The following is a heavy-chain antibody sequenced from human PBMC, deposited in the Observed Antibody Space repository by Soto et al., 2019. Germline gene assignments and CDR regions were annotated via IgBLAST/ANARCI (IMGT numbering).Heavy chain of an antibody. J-gene: IGHJ6*02. V-gene: IGHV3-30*03. CDR2: ISYDGSNK. CDR1: GFTFSSYG. D-gene: IGHD3-22*01. CDR3: ARVQYYDSSGYYLYYYYGMDV. Sequence: GGSLRLSCAASGFTFSSYGMHWVRQAPGKGLEWVAVISYDGSNKYYADSVKGRFTISRDNSKNTLYLQMNSLRAEHTAVYYCARVQYYDSSGYYLYYYYGMDVWGQGTTVTVSS.